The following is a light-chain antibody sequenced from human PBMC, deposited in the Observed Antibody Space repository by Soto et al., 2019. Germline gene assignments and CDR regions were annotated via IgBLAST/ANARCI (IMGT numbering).Light chain of an antibody. CDR2: QAS. Sequence: DIQMTQSPSTLSASVGDRVTITCRANQSITNWLAWYQLKPGKAPNLLIYQASSLESGVPSRFSGGGSGTEFTLTISSLQPGDFATYYCQQYDNYPFTFGPGTKMDIK. CDR3: QQYDNYPFT. V-gene: IGKV1-5*03. CDR1: QSITNW. J-gene: IGKJ3*01.